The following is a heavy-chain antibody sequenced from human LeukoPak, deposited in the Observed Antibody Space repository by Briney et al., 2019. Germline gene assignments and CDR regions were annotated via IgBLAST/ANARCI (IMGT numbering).Heavy chain of an antibody. CDR2: ISGDGGST. J-gene: IGHJ4*02. V-gene: IGHV3-43*02. Sequence: GGSLRLSCAASGFTFDDYAMHWVRQAPGKGLEWVSLISGDGGSTYYADSAKGRFTISRDNSKNSLYLQMNSLRTEDTALYYCAKDKRYSGYDPFDYWGQGTLVTVSS. CDR3: AKDKRYSGYDPFDY. CDR1: GFTFDDYA. D-gene: IGHD5-12*01.